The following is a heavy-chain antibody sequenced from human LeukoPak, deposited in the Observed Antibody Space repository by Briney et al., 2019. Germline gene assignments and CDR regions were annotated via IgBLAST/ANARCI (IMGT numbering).Heavy chain of an antibody. CDR3: ARDPHGSSSYYYYYGMDV. CDR1: GFTFSSYG. J-gene: IGHJ6*02. V-gene: IGHV3-33*01. D-gene: IGHD1-26*01. CDR2: IWYDGSNK. Sequence: GGSLRLSCAASGFTFSSYGMHWVRQAPGKGLEWVAVIWYDGSNKYYADSVKGRFTISGDNSKNTLYLQMNSLRAEDTAVYYCARDPHGSSSYYYYYGMDVWGQGTTVTVSS.